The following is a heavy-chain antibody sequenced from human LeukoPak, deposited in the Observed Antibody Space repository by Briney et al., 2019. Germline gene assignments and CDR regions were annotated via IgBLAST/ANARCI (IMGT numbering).Heavy chain of an antibody. Sequence: GGSLRLSCTASGFTFSNYWMGWVRQAPGKGLEWVANIKEDGTTIYYVDSVKGRFTISRDNAKNSLYSQMNSVRAEDTALYYCARASYYYDTTGLGAVEIWGQGTRVTVSS. D-gene: IGHD3-22*01. CDR3: ARASYYYDTTGLGAVEI. V-gene: IGHV3-7*03. CDR2: IKEDGTTI. CDR1: GFTFSNYW. J-gene: IGHJ3*02.